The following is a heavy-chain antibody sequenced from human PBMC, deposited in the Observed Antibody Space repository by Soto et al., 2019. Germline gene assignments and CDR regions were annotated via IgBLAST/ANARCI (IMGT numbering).Heavy chain of an antibody. CDR3: AREVITIFGVVIIPNYYYGMDV. Sequence: GGSLRLSCAASGFTFSSYEMNWVRQAPGKGLEWFSYISSSGSTIYYADSVKGRFTISRDNAKNSLYLQMNSLRAEDTAVYYCAREVITIFGVVIIPNYYYGMDVWGQGTTVTVSS. J-gene: IGHJ6*02. V-gene: IGHV3-48*03. D-gene: IGHD3-3*01. CDR2: ISSSGSTI. CDR1: GFTFSSYE.